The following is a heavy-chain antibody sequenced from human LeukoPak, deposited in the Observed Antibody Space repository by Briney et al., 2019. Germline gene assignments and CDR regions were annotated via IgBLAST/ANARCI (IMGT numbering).Heavy chain of an antibody. V-gene: IGHV4-39*07. CDR1: GGSISSSPYY. D-gene: IGHD5-18*01. CDR2: IYYSGTT. CDR3: AKGAGGFSYYIWFDP. J-gene: IGHJ5*02. Sequence: PSETLSLTCTVSGGSISSSPYYWGWIRQPPGKGLEWIGSIYYSGTTHYNPSLECRVTISVDTSKIQFSLKLASVTAADTAIYYCAKGAGGFSYYIWFDPWGQGTLVTVSS.